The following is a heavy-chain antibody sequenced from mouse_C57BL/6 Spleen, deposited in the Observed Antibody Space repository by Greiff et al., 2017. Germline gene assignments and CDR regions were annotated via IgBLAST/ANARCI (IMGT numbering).Heavy chain of an antibody. CDR3: ARKDWDAYYFDY. J-gene: IGHJ2*01. CDR2: INPSTGGT. D-gene: IGHD4-1*01. Sequence: VQLQQSGPELVKPGASVKISCKASGYSFTGYYMNWVKQSPEKSLEWIGEINPSTGGTTYNQKFKAKATLTVDKSSSTAYMQLKSLTSEDSAVYYCARKDWDAYYFDYWGQGTTLTVSS. CDR1: GYSFTGYY. V-gene: IGHV1-42*01.